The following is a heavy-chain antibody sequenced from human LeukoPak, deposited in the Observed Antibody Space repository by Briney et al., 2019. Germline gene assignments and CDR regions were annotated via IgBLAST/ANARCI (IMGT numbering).Heavy chain of an antibody. Sequence: SETLSLTCTVSGGSISSGGYYWSWIRQHPGKGLEWIGYIYYSGSTNYNPSLKSRVTISVDTSKNQFSLKLSSVTAADTAVYYCARLGRSPNWFDPWGQGTLVTVSS. V-gene: IGHV4-61*08. J-gene: IGHJ5*02. CDR1: GGSISSGGYY. CDR2: IYYSGST. CDR3: ARLGRSPNWFDP.